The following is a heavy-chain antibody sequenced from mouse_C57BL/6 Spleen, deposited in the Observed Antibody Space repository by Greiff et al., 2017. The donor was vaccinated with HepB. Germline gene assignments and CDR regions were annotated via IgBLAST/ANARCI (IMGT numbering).Heavy chain of an antibody. V-gene: IGHV5-9*01. CDR3: ARRLSTMVTTGFAS. D-gene: IGHD2-2*01. J-gene: IGHJ3*01. CDR2: ISGGGGNT. Sequence: VQLKESGGGLVKPGGSLKLSCAASGFTFSSYTMSWVRQTPEKRLEWVATISGGGGNTYYPDSVKGRFTISRDNAKNTLYLQMSSRRSEDTALYYCARRLSTMVTTGFASWGQGTLVTVSA. CDR1: GFTFSSYT.